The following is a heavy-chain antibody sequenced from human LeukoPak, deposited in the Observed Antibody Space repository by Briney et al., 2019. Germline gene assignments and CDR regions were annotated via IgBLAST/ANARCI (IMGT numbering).Heavy chain of an antibody. CDR2: MNPNSGNT. Sequence: ASVKVSCKASGYTFTSYDINWVRQATGQGLEWMGWMNPNSGNTGYAQKFQGRVTMTRNTSISTAYMELSSLRAEDTAVYYCARVGNDGGYSYGPGAFDIWGQGTMVTVSS. J-gene: IGHJ3*02. D-gene: IGHD5-18*01. CDR3: ARVGNDGGYSYGPGAFDI. CDR1: GYTFTSYD. V-gene: IGHV1-8*01.